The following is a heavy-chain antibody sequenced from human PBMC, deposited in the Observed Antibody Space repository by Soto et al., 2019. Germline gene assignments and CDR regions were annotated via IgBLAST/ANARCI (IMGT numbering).Heavy chain of an antibody. CDR1: GFGVTNNY. D-gene: IGHD3-16*01. J-gene: IGHJ4*02. CDR2: IDIGGNT. Sequence: EVPMVESGGGVVQPGGSLRLSCAASGFGVTNNYMNWVRQAPGKGLEWVSIIDIGGNTYYADSVKDRFTISRDDSKNTLYLQMDSLRPEDTAVYFCARGRGSTGYLGREHYFDYWGQGTLVTVSP. CDR3: ARGRGSTGYLGREHYFDY. V-gene: IGHV3-66*01.